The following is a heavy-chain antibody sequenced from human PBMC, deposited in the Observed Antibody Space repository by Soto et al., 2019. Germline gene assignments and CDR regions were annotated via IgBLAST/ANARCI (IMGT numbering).Heavy chain of an antibody. CDR3: ARTRYGDYEDNWFDP. D-gene: IGHD4-17*01. J-gene: IGHJ5*02. CDR1: GVSISSSSFY. V-gene: IGHV4-39*01. CDR2: IYYSGTT. Sequence: QLQLQESGPGLVKPSETLSLTCTVSGVSISSSSFYWGWIRQPTGKGLEWIGSIYYSGTTFYNPSLKSRVTISVDTSKNQFSLKLSSVNDADTAVYYCARTRYGDYEDNWFDPWGQGTLVTVSS.